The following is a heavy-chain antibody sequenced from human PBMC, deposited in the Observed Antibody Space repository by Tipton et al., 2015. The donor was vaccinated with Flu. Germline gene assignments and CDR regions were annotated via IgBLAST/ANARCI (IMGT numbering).Heavy chain of an antibody. CDR2: IYYSGST. J-gene: IGHJ6*02. CDR1: GGSISSYY. Sequence: LRLSCTVSGGSISSYYWSWIRQPPGKGLEWIGYIYYSGSTNYNPSLKSRVTISVDTSKNQFSLKLSSVTAADTAVYYCARERHGSYSGYYYDYGMDVWGQGTTFTVSS. CDR3: ARERHGSYSGYYYDYGMDV. D-gene: IGHD1-26*01. V-gene: IGHV4-59*01.